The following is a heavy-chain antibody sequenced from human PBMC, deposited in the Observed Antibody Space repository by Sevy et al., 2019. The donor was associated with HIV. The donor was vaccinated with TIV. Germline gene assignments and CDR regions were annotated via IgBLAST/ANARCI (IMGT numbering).Heavy chain of an antibody. J-gene: IGHJ4*02. CDR2: ISGSGGYT. D-gene: IGHD3-3*01. V-gene: IGHV3-23*01. CDR3: AGGSWSGFDY. Sequence: GGSLRLSCAASGFIFSSYVMNWVRQAPGKGLEWVSGISGSGGYTYYADSVKGRFTISRDNSNKILYLEMNNLRVEDTAVYYCAGGSWSGFDYWGQRTLVTVSS. CDR1: GFIFSSYV.